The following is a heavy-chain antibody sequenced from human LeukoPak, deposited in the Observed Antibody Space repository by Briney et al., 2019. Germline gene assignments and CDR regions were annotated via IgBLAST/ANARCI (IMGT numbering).Heavy chain of an antibody. Sequence: GGSLRLSCAASGFTFSSYSMNWVRQAPGRGLEWVSSISSSSSYIYYADSMKGRFTISRDNAKNSLYLQMNSLRADDTAVYYCARSYSNSWYYFEFWGQGTLVTVSS. D-gene: IGHD6-13*01. CDR3: ARSYSNSWYYFEF. J-gene: IGHJ4*02. CDR2: ISSSSSYI. V-gene: IGHV3-21*01. CDR1: GFTFSSYS.